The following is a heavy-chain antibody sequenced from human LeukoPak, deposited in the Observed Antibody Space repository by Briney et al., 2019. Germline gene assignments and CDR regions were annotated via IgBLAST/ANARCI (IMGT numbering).Heavy chain of an antibody. V-gene: IGHV1-18*01. J-gene: IGHJ4*02. CDR2: ISAYNGNT. CDR1: GYTFTSYG. D-gene: IGHD6-19*01. Sequence: ASVKVSCKASGYTFTSYGISWVRQAPGQGLEWMGWISAYNGNTNYAQKLQGRVTMTTDTSTSTAYMELRSLRSDDTAVYYCARGHIAVAGFYGAGPSDYWGQGTLVTVSS. CDR3: ARGHIAVAGFYGAGPSDY.